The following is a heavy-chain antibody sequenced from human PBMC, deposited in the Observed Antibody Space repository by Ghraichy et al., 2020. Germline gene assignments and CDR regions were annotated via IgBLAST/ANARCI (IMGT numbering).Heavy chain of an antibody. CDR1: GDSISSGGYY. Sequence: SETLSLTCTVSGDSISSGGYYWSWIRQPPGKGLEWIAYIYHSGSTYYNPSLKNRATISVDTYNNQFSLNLNFVTAADTAVYYCARDGGFCYISSSSNFYGTDIWGRGTTVTVSS. J-gene: IGHJ6*02. CDR2: IYHSGST. V-gene: IGHV4-31*03. D-gene: IGHD3-16*01. CDR3: ARDGGFCYISSSSNFYGTDI.